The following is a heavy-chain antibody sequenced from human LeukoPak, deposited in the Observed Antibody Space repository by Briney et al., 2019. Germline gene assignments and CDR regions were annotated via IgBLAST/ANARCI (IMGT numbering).Heavy chain of an antibody. V-gene: IGHV3-21*01. D-gene: IGHD3-10*01. Sequence: GGSPRLSCAASGFTFSSYNMNWVRQAPGQGLEWVSSITSGSSYIYYADSVKGRFTISRDNAKNSLYLQMNSLRAEDTAVYYCARVPYGSGSCFDYWGQGTLVTVSS. CDR3: ARVPYGSGSCFDY. CDR1: GFTFSSYN. J-gene: IGHJ4*02. CDR2: ITSGSSYI.